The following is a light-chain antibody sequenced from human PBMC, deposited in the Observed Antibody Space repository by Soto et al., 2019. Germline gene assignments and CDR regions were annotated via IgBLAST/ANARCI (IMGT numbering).Light chain of an antibody. CDR2: DAS. Sequence: EIVLTQSPATLSLSPWQRATLSCRASQSVSSYLTWYQQKPGQAPRLLIYDASNRATDIPARFSGSGSGTDFTLTISSLETENFAVYYCQQRSNWQLTFGGGTNVESK. CDR3: QQRSNWQLT. CDR1: QSVSSY. J-gene: IGKJ4*01. V-gene: IGKV3-11*01.